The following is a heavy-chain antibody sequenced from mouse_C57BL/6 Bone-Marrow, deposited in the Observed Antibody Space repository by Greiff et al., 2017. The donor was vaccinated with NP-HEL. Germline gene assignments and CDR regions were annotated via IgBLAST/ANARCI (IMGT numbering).Heavy chain of an antibody. J-gene: IGHJ2*01. CDR2: IDPNSGGT. CDR3: ARYYYGSSSFDY. Sequence: VQLQQSGAELVKHGASVKLSCKASGYTFTSYLMHWVQQRPGRGLEWFGRIDPNSGGTKYNEKFKSKATLTVDQPSSTAYMQLNSLTSEDSAVYYCARYYYGSSSFDYWGQGTTLSVSS. V-gene: IGHV1-72*01. CDR1: GYTFTSYL. D-gene: IGHD1-1*01.